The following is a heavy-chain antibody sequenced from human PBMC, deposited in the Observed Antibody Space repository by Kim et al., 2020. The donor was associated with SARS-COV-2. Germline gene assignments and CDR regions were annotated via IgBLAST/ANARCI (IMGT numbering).Heavy chain of an antibody. D-gene: IGHD1-26*01. V-gene: IGHV3-21*06. J-gene: IGHJ5*02. Sequence: GGSLRLSCAASAFTFSNYGMNWVRQAPGKGLEWVSSISTRSSYIFYADSVKSRFTISRDDAKSSLYLQMNSLRSEDTAVYYCARSDSGSLYYLDPWGQGT. CDR2: ISTRSSYI. CDR3: ARSDSGSLYYLDP. CDR1: AFTFSNYG.